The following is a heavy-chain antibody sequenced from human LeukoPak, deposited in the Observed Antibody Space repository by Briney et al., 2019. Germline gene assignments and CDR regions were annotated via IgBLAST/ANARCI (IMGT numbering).Heavy chain of an antibody. CDR1: GFTFSSYA. V-gene: IGHV3-23*01. CDR2: ISGSGGST. CDR3: AKGFLGYYYYYMDV. J-gene: IGHJ6*03. D-gene: IGHD3-3*01. Sequence: GGSLRLSCAPSGFTFSSYAMSWVRQAPGKGLEWVSAISGSGGSTYYADSVKGRFTISRDNSKNTLYLQMNSLRAEDTAVYYCAKGFLGYYYYYMDVWGKGTTVTVSS.